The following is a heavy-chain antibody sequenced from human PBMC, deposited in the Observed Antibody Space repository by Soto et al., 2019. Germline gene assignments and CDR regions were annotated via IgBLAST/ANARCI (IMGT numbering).Heavy chain of an antibody. Sequence: QVQLQESGPGLVKPSETLSLTCTVSGGSISSYYWTWIRQPPGKGLEWIGFMYNSGSTHYNPSLKSRVTISLDQSKNQFSLNLRSVTAADTAVYYCASMGYHYGSGSYPLDYWGQGTLVTVSS. J-gene: IGHJ4*02. CDR1: GGSISSYY. D-gene: IGHD3-10*01. CDR3: ASMGYHYGSGSYPLDY. V-gene: IGHV4-59*08. CDR2: MYNSGST.